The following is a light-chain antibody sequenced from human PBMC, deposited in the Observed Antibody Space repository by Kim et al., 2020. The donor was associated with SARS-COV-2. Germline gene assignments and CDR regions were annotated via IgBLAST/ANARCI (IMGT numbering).Light chain of an antibody. V-gene: IGLV3-21*04. CDR2: YDS. J-gene: IGLJ1*01. CDR3: QVWDSSSVHPYV. Sequence: SYELTQPPSVSVAPGKTARITCGGNNIGGKSVHWYQQKPGQAPVLVIYYDSDRHSGIPERFSGSNSGNTATLTISRVEAGDEADYYCQVWDSSSVHPYVFGTGTKVTVL. CDR1: NIGGKS.